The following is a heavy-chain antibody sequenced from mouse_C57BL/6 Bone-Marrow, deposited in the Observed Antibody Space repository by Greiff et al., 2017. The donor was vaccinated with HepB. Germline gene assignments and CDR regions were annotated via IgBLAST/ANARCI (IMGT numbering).Heavy chain of an antibody. J-gene: IGHJ2*01. CDR3: AREWLLSPDY. CDR1: GFTFSDYY. CDR2: INYDGSST. Sequence: EVKLMESEGGLVQPGSSMKLSCTASGFTFSDYYMAWVRQVPEKGLEWVANINYDGSSTYYLDSLKSRFIISRDNAKNILYLQMSSLKSEDTATYYCAREWLLSPDYWGQGTTLTVSS. V-gene: IGHV5-16*01. D-gene: IGHD2-3*01.